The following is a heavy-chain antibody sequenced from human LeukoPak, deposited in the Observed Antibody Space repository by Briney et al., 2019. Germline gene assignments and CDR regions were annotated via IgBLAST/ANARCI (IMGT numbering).Heavy chain of an antibody. J-gene: IGHJ4*02. CDR2: IYYSGST. D-gene: IGHD3-9*01. CDR3: ARGYYDILTGYYHPLDY. Sequence: PSETLSLTCTVSGGSISSGGYYWSWIRQHPGKGLEWIGYIYYSGSTYYNPSLKSRVTISVDTSKNQFSLKLSSVTAADTAVYYCARGYYDILTGYYHPLDYWGQGTLVTVSS. V-gene: IGHV4-31*03. CDR1: GGSISSGGYY.